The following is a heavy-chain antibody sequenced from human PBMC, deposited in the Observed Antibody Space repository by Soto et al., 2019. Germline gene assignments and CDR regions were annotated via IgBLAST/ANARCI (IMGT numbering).Heavy chain of an antibody. J-gene: IGHJ4*02. D-gene: IGHD2-21*02. Sequence: EVQLLESGGGLVQPGGSLRLSCAASGFSFTNFAMSWVRQAPGKGLEWVASIGASGDITWYADSVKGRLSISRDNSKNTLYLQLNSLRFEDTAVYYCAKDDFTDRGDDYFDYWGPGTLVTVSS. CDR3: AKDDFTDRGDDYFDY. V-gene: IGHV3-23*01. CDR2: IGASGDIT. CDR1: GFSFTNFA.